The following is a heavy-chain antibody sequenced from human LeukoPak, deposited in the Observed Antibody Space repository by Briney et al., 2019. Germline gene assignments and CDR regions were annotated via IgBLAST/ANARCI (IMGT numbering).Heavy chain of an antibody. D-gene: IGHD2-2*01. V-gene: IGHV4-59*01. J-gene: IGHJ3*02. CDR1: GGSISGYY. Sequence: SETLSLTCTVSGGSISGYYWSWIRQPPGKGLEWIGYIYHSGSTNYNPSLKSRVTISVDTSKNQFSLKLSSVTAADTAVYYCARISRAFDIWGQGAMVTVSA. CDR3: ARISRAFDI. CDR2: IYHSGST.